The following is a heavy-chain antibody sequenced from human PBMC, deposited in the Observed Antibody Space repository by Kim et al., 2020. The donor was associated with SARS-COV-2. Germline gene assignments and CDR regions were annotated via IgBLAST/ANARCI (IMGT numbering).Heavy chain of an antibody. CDR3: AREDCSSTSCYHNWFDP. CDR1: GGSISSYY. CDR2: IYYSGST. J-gene: IGHJ5*02. D-gene: IGHD2-2*01. Sequence: SETLSLTCTVSGGSISSYYWSWIRQPPGKGLEWIGYIYYSGSTNYNPSLKSRVTISVDTSKNQFSLKLSSVTAADTAVYYCAREDCSSTSCYHNWFDPWGQGTLVTVSS. V-gene: IGHV4-59*13.